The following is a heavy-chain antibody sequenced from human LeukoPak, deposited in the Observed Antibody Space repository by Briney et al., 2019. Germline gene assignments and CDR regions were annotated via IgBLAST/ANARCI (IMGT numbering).Heavy chain of an antibody. CDR3: V. CDR2: VYYSGST. V-gene: IGHV4-59*04. J-gene: IGHJ6*03. CDR1: SGSISSYY. Sequence: SETLSLTCSVSSGSISSYYWSWIRQPPGKGLEWIGSVYYSGSTYYNPSLKSRVTISVDTSKNQFSLNRISVTAADTAYYMDVWGKRTTVTGSS.